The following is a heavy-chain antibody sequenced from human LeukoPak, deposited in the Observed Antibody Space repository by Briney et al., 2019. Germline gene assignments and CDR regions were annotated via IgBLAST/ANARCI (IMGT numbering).Heavy chain of an antibody. Sequence: QSGGSLRLSCAASGFTFSSYAMSWVRQAPGKGLEWVSAISGSGGSTYYADSVKGRFTISRDNSKNTLYLQMNSLRAEDTAVYYCARDGLSIAAAGLAMGYWGQGTLVTVSS. CDR3: ARDGLSIAAAGLAMGY. CDR1: GFTFSSYA. J-gene: IGHJ4*02. D-gene: IGHD6-13*01. V-gene: IGHV3-23*01. CDR2: ISGSGGST.